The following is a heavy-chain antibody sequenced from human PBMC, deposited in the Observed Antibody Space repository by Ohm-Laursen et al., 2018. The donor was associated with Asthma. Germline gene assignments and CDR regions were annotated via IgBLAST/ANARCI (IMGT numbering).Heavy chain of an antibody. J-gene: IGHJ4*02. CDR2: INYSGST. Sequence: SQTLSLTCTVSGASISRYYWSWIRQAPGKGLEWIGYINYSGSTNYNPSLKSRVTISLDTSKNQFSLKLSSVTAADTAVYYCARVGDCSSTSCTPSFDYWGQGTLVTVSS. CDR1: GASISRYY. CDR3: ARVGDCSSTSCTPSFDY. V-gene: IGHV4-59*01. D-gene: IGHD2-2*01.